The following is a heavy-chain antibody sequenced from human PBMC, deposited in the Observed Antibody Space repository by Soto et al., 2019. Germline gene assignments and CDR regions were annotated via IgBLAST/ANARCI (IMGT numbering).Heavy chain of an antibody. CDR1: GFSFSSFA. CDR2: ISGSADST. D-gene: IGHD2-8*01. J-gene: IGHJ6*02. V-gene: IGHV3-23*01. Sequence: EVQLLESGGGFIHPGGSLRLSCAASGFSFSSFAMNWVRQAPGKGLEWVSIISGSADSTFYADSVKGRFTISRDNSKRMHDQQINSLRAEDKAVYYCAKTRGAMIYAISVYGMDVWGQGTTVTVSS. CDR3: AKTRGAMIYAISVYGMDV.